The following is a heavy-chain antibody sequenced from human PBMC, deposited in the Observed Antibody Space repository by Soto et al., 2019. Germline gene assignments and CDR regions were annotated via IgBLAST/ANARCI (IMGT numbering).Heavy chain of an antibody. V-gene: IGHV3-23*01. CDR1: GFTFSSYG. Sequence: GGSLRLSCAASGFTFSSYGISWIRLSPGKGLEWVSVISGGGDTTYYTPSVKGRFTISRDNPKNTIYLQMNSLRAEDTAVYYCAKGFYGSGSYYNERAFDSWGQGTLVTVSS. D-gene: IGHD3-10*01. J-gene: IGHJ4*02. CDR2: ISGGGDTT. CDR3: AKGFYGSGSYYNERAFDS.